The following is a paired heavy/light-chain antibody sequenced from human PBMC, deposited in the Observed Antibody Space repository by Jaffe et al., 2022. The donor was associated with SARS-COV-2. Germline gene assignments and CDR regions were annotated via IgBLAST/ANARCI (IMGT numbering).Light chain of an antibody. Sequence: EIVMTQSPATLSVSPGERVTLSCRASQSVTSNLAWYQQKPGQAPRLLIFGASTRATGIPVRFSGSGSGTEFTLTIDALHSEDSAVYYCQQYNNWPLTFGGGTKVEIK. V-gene: IGKV3D-15*01. J-gene: IGKJ4*01. CDR3: QQYNNWPLT. CDR1: QSVTSN. CDR2: GAS.
Heavy chain of an antibody. D-gene: IGHD6-13*01. V-gene: IGHV3-23*01. Sequence: EVQLLESGGGVLQPGGSLRLSCAASGFTFSSHVLTWVRQAPGKGLEWVSIISGSGDTTYYADSLKGRISVSRDNSNNLLYLHLDSLRAEDTAIYFCAKGYGSSWYYFDSWGQGTLVTVSS. J-gene: IGHJ4*02. CDR2: ISGSGDTT. CDR3: AKGYGSSWYYFDS. CDR1: GFTFSSHV.